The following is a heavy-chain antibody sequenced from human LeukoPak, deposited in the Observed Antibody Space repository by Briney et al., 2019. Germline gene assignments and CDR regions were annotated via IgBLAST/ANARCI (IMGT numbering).Heavy chain of an antibody. V-gene: IGHV4-39*01. J-gene: IGHJ4*02. CDR3: ATPPLEDDFWSGYHRGEYYFDY. Sequence: SETLSLTCTVSGGSISSSSYYWGWIRQPPGKGLEWIGSIYYSGSTYYNPSLKSRVTISVDTSKNQFSLKLSSVTAADTAVYYCATPPLEDDFWSGYHRGEYYFDYWGQGTLVTVSS. D-gene: IGHD3-3*01. CDR2: IYYSGST. CDR1: GGSISSSSYY.